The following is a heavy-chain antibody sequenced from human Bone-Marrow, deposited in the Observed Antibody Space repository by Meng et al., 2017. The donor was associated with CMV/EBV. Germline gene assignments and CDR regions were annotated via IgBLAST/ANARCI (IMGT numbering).Heavy chain of an antibody. CDR3: TGDEITVSGANFDS. CDR1: GFTFSSYW. J-gene: IGHJ4*02. Sequence: GESLKISCAASGFTFSSYWMSWVRQAPGKGLEWVASIKPDGSDQYYVASVKGRFTVSRDNAQKSLSLQLDSLRVEDTALYYCTGDEITVSGANFDSWGRGTLVTVSS. V-gene: IGHV3-7*01. CDR2: IKPDGSDQ. D-gene: IGHD2-2*01.